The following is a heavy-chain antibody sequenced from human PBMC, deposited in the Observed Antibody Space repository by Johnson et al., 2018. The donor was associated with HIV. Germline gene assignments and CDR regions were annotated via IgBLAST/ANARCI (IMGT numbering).Heavy chain of an antibody. D-gene: IGHD4-17*01. V-gene: IGHV3-11*04. CDR2: SSSGGRNI. J-gene: IGHJ3*02. CDR1: GFKFSDYH. Sequence: PGGSLRLSCAASGFKFSDYHMSWIRQAPGKGLEWVSYSSSGGRNIYYADSVKGRFTISRDNAKNSLYLQMNSLRVEDTAVDYCARVLGDYAYHIWGQGTMVTVSS. CDR3: ARVLGDYAYHI.